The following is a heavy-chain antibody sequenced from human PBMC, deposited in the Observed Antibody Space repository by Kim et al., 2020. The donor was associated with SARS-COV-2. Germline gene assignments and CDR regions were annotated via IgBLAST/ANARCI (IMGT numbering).Heavy chain of an antibody. J-gene: IGHJ6*02. D-gene: IGHD6-19*01. Sequence: GGSLRLSCEGSGFSFSDYYMSWIRQAPGKGLEWVSYISPSSADTNYADSVKGRFTISRDSVKNSLYLHMNSLRAEDTAVYYCARDVAVPGYYNYYCMDVWGQGTTVTVSS. CDR2: ISPSSADT. V-gene: IGHV3-11*05. CDR3: ARDVAVPGYYNYYCMDV. CDR1: GFSFSDYY.